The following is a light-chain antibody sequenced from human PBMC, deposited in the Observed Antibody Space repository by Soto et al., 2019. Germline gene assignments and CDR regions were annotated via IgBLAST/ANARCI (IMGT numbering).Light chain of an antibody. Sequence: EVVMPQSPATLSVSPGQGSTLSCRASQPISRNLAWYQQKPGQAPRLLIYGASTRATDIPGRFSGGGSGTDFTLTISRLEPEDFAVYYCQQYDNSPITVGQGTRLEIK. CDR3: QQYDNSPIT. CDR1: QPISRN. CDR2: GAS. J-gene: IGKJ5*01. V-gene: IGKV3-15*01.